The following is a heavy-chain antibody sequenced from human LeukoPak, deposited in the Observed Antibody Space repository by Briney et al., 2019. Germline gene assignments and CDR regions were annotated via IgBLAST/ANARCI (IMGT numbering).Heavy chain of an antibody. CDR3: TRESLPAVAGD. CDR2: ISGDGVTT. CDR1: GFTFRSHA. Sequence: PGGSLRLSCAASGFTFRSHAMSWVRQAPGKGLEWVSAISGDGVTTYYADSVKGRFTISRDNSKNTLCLQMDSLRADDTAVHFCTRESLPAVAGDWGQGILVTVSS. V-gene: IGHV3-23*01. D-gene: IGHD6-19*01. J-gene: IGHJ4*02.